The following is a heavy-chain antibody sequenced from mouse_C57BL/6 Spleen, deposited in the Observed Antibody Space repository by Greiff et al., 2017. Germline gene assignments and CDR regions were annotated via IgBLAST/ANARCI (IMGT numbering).Heavy chain of an antibody. CDR2: IDPSDSET. CDR1: GYTFTSYW. Sequence: VQLQQPGAELVRPGSSVKLSCKASGYTFTSYWMHWVKQRPIQGLEWIGNIDPSDSETHYNQKFKDKATLTVDKSSSTAYMQLSSLTSEDSAVYYCARVYYDYDGSGFAYWGQGTLVTVSA. CDR3: ARVYYDYDGSGFAY. J-gene: IGHJ3*01. D-gene: IGHD2-4*01. V-gene: IGHV1-52*01.